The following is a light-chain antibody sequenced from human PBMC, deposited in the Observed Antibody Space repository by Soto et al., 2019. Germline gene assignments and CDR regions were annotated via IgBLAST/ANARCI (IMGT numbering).Light chain of an antibody. V-gene: IGKV3-15*01. Sequence: IVITQSPATLSLVPGERATLSCRASQSVSSNLAWYQHKPGQAPRLLTYGASTRATGIPARFSGSGSGTEFTLTISSLQSEDFAVHYCQQYNNWPPITFGQGTRLEIK. CDR2: GAS. CDR1: QSVSSN. CDR3: QQYNNWPPIT. J-gene: IGKJ5*01.